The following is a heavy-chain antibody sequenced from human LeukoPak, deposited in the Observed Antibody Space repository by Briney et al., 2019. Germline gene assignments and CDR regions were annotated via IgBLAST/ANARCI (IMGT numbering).Heavy chain of an antibody. J-gene: IGHJ5*02. D-gene: IGHD3-3*01. CDR3: AKGETIFGVVSHFDP. Sequence: GGSLRLSCAASGSAFSNDSINWVRQAPGKGLERVSYISSSSSTIYYADSVEGRFTISRDNAKNSLYLQMNSLRAEDTALYYCAKGETIFGVVSHFDPWGHGTLVTVSS. V-gene: IGHV3-48*01. CDR2: ISSSSSTI. CDR1: GSAFSNDS.